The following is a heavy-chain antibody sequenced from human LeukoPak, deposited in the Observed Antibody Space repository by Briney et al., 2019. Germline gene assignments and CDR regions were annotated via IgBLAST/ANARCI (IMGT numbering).Heavy chain of an antibody. CDR1: GGSISSGDYY. CDR3: TRGVSWKNLWFDN. CDR2: IYHSGST. Sequence: SETLSLTCTVSGGSISSGDYYWTWIRQPPGKGLEWIGYIYHSGSTYYNPSLKSRVSISVNTSKNQFSLKLSSVTAADTAVFYWTRGVSWKNLWFDNWGQGTLVTVSS. D-gene: IGHD1/OR15-1a*01. J-gene: IGHJ4*02. V-gene: IGHV4-30-4*01.